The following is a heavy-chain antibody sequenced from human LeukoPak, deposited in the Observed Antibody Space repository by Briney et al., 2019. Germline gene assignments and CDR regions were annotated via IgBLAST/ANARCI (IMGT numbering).Heavy chain of an antibody. V-gene: IGHV4-34*01. Sequence: SETLSLTCTVYGGSFSGYYWSWIRQPPGKGLEWIGEINHSGSTNYNPSLKSRVTISVDTSKNQFSLKLSSVTAADTAVYYCARYNWNHLGIDYWGQGTLVTVSS. CDR3: ARYNWNHLGIDY. CDR2: INHSGST. CDR1: GGSFSGYY. D-gene: IGHD1-14*01. J-gene: IGHJ4*02.